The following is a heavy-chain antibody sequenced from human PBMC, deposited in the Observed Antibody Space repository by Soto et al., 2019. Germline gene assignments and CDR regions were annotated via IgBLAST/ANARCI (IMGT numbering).Heavy chain of an antibody. CDR2: ITPNSGGT. Sequence: ASVKVSCKASGYTFTGYYMHWVRQAPGQGLEWMGWITPNSGGTNYAQKFQGWVTMTRDTSISTAYMELSRLRSDDTAVYYCARDLTPTPYYGMDVWGQGTTVTVSS. CDR1: GYTFTGYY. V-gene: IGHV1-2*04. J-gene: IGHJ6*02. CDR3: ARDLTPTPYYGMDV.